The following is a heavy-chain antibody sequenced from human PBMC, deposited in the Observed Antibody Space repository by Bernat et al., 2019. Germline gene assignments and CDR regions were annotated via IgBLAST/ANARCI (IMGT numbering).Heavy chain of an antibody. CDR3: ARGDYDSSGYVF. D-gene: IGHD3-22*01. Sequence: QVQLVESGGGVVQPGRSLRLSCAASGFTFSSYAMHWVRQAPGKGLEWVAVISYDGSNKYYADYVKGRFTISRDNSKNTLYLQMNSLGAEGTAVYYCARGDYDSSGYVFWGQGTLVTVSS. CDR1: GFTFSSYA. V-gene: IGHV3-30-3*01. CDR2: ISYDGSNK. J-gene: IGHJ4*02.